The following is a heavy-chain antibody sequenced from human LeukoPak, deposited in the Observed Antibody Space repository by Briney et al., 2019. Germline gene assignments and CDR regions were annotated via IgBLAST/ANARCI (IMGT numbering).Heavy chain of an antibody. Sequence: SETLSLTCAVYGGSFGGYYWSWIRQPPGKGLEWIGEINHSGSTNYNPSLKSRVTISVDTSKNQFSLKLSSVTAADTAVYYCTSLPYGSGSGDYWGQGTLVTVSS. V-gene: IGHV4-34*01. CDR1: GGSFGGYY. CDR3: TSLPYGSGSGDY. J-gene: IGHJ4*02. D-gene: IGHD3-10*01. CDR2: INHSGST.